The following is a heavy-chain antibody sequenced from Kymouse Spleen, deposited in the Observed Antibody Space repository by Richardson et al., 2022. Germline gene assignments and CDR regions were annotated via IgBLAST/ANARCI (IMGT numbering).Heavy chain of an antibody. CDR2: IYHSGST. Sequence: QVQLQESGPGLVKPSGTLSLTCAVSGGSISSSNWWSWVRQPPGKGLEWIGEIYHSGSTNYNPSLKSRVTISVDKSKNQFSLKLSSVTAADTAVYYCARDGMGAAADEGDYYYYYGMDVWGQGTTVTVSS. D-gene: IGHD6-13*01. V-gene: IGHV4-4*02. J-gene: IGHJ6*02. CDR3: ARDGMGAAADEGDYYYYYGMDV. CDR1: GGSISSSNW.